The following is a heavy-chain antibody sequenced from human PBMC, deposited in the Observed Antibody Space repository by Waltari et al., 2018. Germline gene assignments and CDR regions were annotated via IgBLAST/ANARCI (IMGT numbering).Heavy chain of an antibody. CDR1: GGSISSSSYY. V-gene: IGHV4-39*07. D-gene: IGHD3-9*01. CDR3: ASHLYYDILTGYNHYFDY. J-gene: IGHJ4*02. Sequence: QLQLQESGPGLVKPSETLSLTCTVSGGSISSSSYYWGWIRQPPGKGLEWIGSIYYSGSTYYNPSLKSRVTISVDTSKNQFSLKLSSVTAADTAGYYCASHLYYDILTGYNHYFDYWGQGTLVTVSS. CDR2: IYYSGST.